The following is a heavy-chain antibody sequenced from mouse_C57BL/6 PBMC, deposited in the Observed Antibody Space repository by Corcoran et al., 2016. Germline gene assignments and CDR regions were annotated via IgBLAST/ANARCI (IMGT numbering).Heavy chain of an antibody. J-gene: IGHJ3*01. Sequence: QVQLQPSGAELVKPGASVKISCKASGYAFSSYWMNWVKQRPGKGLEWIGQIYPGDGDTNYNGKFKGMATLTADKSSSTAYMQLSSLTSEDSAVYFCAWDYDGAWFAYWGQGTLVTVSA. CDR2: IYPGDGDT. CDR1: GYAFSSYW. CDR3: AWDYDGAWFAY. V-gene: IGHV1-80*01. D-gene: IGHD2-4*01.